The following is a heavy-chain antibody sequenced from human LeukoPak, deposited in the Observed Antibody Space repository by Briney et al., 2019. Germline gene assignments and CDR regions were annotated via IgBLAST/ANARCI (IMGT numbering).Heavy chain of an antibody. V-gene: IGHV3-48*01. J-gene: IGHJ4*02. CDR2: ISSSSSTI. Sequence: QSGGSLRLSCAASGFTFSSYSMTWVRQAPGKGLEWVSYISSSSSTIYYADSVKGRFTISRDNAKNSLYLQMNSLRAEDTAVYYCAREGMATILSVLDFDYWGQGTLVTVSS. CDR3: AREGMATILSVLDFDY. CDR1: GFTFSSYS. D-gene: IGHD5-24*01.